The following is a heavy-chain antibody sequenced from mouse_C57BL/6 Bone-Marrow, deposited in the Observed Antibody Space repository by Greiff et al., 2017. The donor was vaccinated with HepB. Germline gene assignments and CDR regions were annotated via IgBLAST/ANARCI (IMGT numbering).Heavy chain of an antibody. Sequence: VQLKQSGPELVKPGASVKISCKASGYSFTGYYMNWVKQSPEKSLEWIGEINPSTGGTTYNQKFKAKATLTVDKSSSTAYMQLKSLTSEDSAVYYCARKPPLWLRLYYFDYWGQGTTLTVSS. CDR3: ARKPPLWLRLYYFDY. V-gene: IGHV1-42*01. D-gene: IGHD2-2*01. J-gene: IGHJ2*01. CDR2: INPSTGGT. CDR1: GYSFTGYY.